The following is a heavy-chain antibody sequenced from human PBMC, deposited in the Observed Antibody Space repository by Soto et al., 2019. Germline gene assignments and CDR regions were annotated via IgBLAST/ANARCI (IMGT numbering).Heavy chain of an antibody. CDR1: GFTFSSYA. J-gene: IGHJ6*02. Sequence: GGSLRLSCAASGFTFSSYAMSWVRQAPGKGLEWVSAISGSGGSTYYADSVKGRFTISRDSSKNTVFLQMNSLRGEDTAVYYCARDRIEAAGTPRFNYYYGMDVWGQGATVTVSS. D-gene: IGHD6-13*01. CDR2: ISGSGGST. CDR3: ARDRIEAAGTPRFNYYYGMDV. V-gene: IGHV3-23*01.